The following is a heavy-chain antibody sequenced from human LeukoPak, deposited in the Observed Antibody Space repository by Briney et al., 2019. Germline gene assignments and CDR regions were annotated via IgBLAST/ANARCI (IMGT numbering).Heavy chain of an antibody. CDR1: KFIFSNYD. Sequence: PGGSLRLSCAASKFIFSNYDMSWVRQAPGKGLEWVSSISASGGSTYDADSVKGRLTISRDNSKNTLYLQMNSLRADDTSIYYCASHGFSSAIDYWGQGTLVTVSS. V-gene: IGHV3-23*01. J-gene: IGHJ4*02. CDR2: ISASGGST. CDR3: ASHGFSSAIDY. D-gene: IGHD6-19*01.